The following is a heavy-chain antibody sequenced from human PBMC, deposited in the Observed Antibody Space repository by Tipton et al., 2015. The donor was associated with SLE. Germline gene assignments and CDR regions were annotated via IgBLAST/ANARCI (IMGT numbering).Heavy chain of an antibody. Sequence: TLSLTCAVYGGSFSAYYWTWIRQPPGKGLEYIGYVYPSGGSDYNPSLSGRVAISFDTSKNQFSLRLTSATAADTAVYYCARVGHGFDSSGYNSRYYYYMDVWGKGTTVTVSS. CDR3: ARVGHGFDSSGYNSRYYYYMDV. V-gene: IGHV4-59*01. CDR1: GGSFSAYY. CDR2: VYPSGGS. J-gene: IGHJ6*03. D-gene: IGHD3-22*01.